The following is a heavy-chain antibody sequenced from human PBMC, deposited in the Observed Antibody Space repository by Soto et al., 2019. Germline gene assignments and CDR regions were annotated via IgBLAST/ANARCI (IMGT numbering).Heavy chain of an antibody. D-gene: IGHD6-6*01. CDR3: ARKGGYSSSSGLDY. Sequence: ASVKVSCKASCYTFTSYGISWVRQAPGQGLEWMGWISAYNGKTNYAQKLQGRVTMTTDTSTSTAYMELSSLRSDDTAVYYCARKGGYSSSSGLDYWGQGTLVTVSS. CDR2: ISAYNGKT. J-gene: IGHJ4*02. V-gene: IGHV1-18*01. CDR1: CYTFTSYG.